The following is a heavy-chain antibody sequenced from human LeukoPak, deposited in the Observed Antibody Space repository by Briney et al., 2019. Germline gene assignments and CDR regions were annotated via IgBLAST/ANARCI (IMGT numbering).Heavy chain of an antibody. V-gene: IGHV1-69*13. J-gene: IGHJ4*02. D-gene: IGHD1-26*01. CDR3: ARQVGATTIGDY. CDR1: GGTFSSYG. CDR2: IIPIFGTA. Sequence: SVKVSCKASGGTFSSYGISWVRQAPGQGLEWMGGIIPIFGTANYAQEFQGRVTITADESTSTAYMELSRLRSDDTAVYYCARQVGATTIGDYWGQGTLVTVSS.